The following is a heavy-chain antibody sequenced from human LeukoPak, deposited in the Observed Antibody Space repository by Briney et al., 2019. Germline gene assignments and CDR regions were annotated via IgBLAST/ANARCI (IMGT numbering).Heavy chain of an antibody. CDR2: IGPTGFDR. D-gene: IGHD1-14*01. J-gene: IGHJ4*02. Sequence: PGGSLRLSCAASGFIFSTYGMHWVRQAPGKGLEWVASIGPTGFDRYHADSIKGRFTISRDNANNFLYLQMDSLRAEDTAVYYCATETNGRHYDYWGQGTLLTVSS. V-gene: IGHV3-21*06. CDR1: GFIFSTYG. CDR3: ATETNGRHYDY.